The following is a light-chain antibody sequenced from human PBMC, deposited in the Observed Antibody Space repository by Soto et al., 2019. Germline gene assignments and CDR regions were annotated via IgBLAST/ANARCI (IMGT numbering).Light chain of an antibody. CDR1: RSVSSN. Sequence: EIVMTQSPATLSVSPGERATLSCRASRSVSSNVAWYQQKPGQAPRLLIYGASTRATGIPARFSGSGSGTEFTLTISSLQSEDFAVYYCQQYNNWPPLTFGGGTKVEI. V-gene: IGKV3-15*01. CDR2: GAS. J-gene: IGKJ4*01. CDR3: QQYNNWPPLT.